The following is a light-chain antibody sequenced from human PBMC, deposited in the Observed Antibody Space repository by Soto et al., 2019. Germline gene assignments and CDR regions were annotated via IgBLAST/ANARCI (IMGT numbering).Light chain of an antibody. CDR1: SGHSSYA. CDR3: QTWGTGIGV. Sequence: QSVLTQSPSASASLGASVKLTCTLSSGHSSYAIAWHQQQPQKGPRFLMKVNGDGSHTKGDEIPDRFSGSSSGTERYLTISSVRSDDEADYYCQTWGTGIGVFGGGTKLTVL. CDR2: VNGDGSH. J-gene: IGLJ3*02. V-gene: IGLV4-69*01.